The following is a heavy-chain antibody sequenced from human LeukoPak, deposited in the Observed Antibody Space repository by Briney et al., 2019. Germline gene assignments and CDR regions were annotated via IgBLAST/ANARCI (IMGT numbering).Heavy chain of an antibody. J-gene: IGHJ4*02. Sequence: GGSLRLSCSSSGFPFSNFAIHWVRQAPGKGLEYLSAINYNGGSTYYADSVKGRFTISRDNSKNTVYLQMSSLRPEDTAVYYCARAPGRQWLVGGLNYWGQGTLVTVSS. CDR3: ARAPGRQWLVGGLNY. V-gene: IGHV3-64D*06. D-gene: IGHD6-19*01. CDR2: INYNGGST. CDR1: GFPFSNFA.